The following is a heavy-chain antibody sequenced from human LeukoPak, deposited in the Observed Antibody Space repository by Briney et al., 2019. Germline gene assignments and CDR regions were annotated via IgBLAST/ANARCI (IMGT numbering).Heavy chain of an antibody. J-gene: IGHJ4*02. CDR3: ARHEGVLIALDY. CDR2: INHSGST. V-gene: IGHV4-34*01. D-gene: IGHD3-22*01. Sequence: SETLSLTCAVYGGSFSGYYWSWIRQPPGKGLEWIGEINHSGSTNYNPSLKSRVTISVDTSKNQFSLKLSSVTAADTAVYYCARHEGVLIALDYWGQGTLVTVSS. CDR1: GGSFSGYY.